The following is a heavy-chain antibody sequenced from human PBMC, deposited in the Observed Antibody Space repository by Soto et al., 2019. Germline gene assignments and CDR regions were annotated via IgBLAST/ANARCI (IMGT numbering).Heavy chain of an antibody. V-gene: IGHV1-8*01. CDR3: VVPAAILYYYGMDV. D-gene: IGHD2-2*02. J-gene: IGHJ6*02. Sequence: ASVKVSCKASGYTFTSYDINWVRQATGQGLEWMGWMNPNSGNTGYAQKFQGRVTMTRNTSISTAYMELSSLGSEDTAVYYCVVPAAILYYYGMDVWGQGTTVTVSS. CDR2: MNPNSGNT. CDR1: GYTFTSYD.